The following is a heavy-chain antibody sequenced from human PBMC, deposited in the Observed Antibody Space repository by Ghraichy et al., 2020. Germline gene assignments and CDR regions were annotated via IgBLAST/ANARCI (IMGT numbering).Heavy chain of an antibody. CDR3: AGGGPRYTSSLIDY. J-gene: IGHJ4*02. Sequence: GGSLRLSCAASGFTFSSYSMNWVRQAPGKGLEWVSSISSSSRYIHYADSVKGRFTISRDNAKNSLYLQMNSLRAEDTAVYYCAGGGPRYTSSLIDYWGQGTLVTVSS. V-gene: IGHV3-21*01. CDR2: ISSSSRYI. CDR1: GFTFSSYS. D-gene: IGHD6-13*01.